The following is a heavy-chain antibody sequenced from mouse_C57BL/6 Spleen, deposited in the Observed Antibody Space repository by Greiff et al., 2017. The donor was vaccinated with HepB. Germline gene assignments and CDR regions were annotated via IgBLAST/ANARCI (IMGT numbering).Heavy chain of an antibody. CDR2: IYPRSGNT. V-gene: IGHV1-81*01. Sequence: VMLVESGAELERPGASVKLSCKASGYTFTSYGISWVKQRTGQGLEWIGEIYPRSGNTYYNEKFKGKATLTADKSSSTAYMELRSLTSEDSAVYFCARYYDYDKGRFDYWGQGTTLTVSS. CDR3: ARYYDYDKGRFDY. D-gene: IGHD2-4*01. J-gene: IGHJ2*01. CDR1: GYTFTSYG.